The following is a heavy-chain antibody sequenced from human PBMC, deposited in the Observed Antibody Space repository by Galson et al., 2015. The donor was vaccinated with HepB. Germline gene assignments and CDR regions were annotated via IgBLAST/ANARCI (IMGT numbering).Heavy chain of an antibody. CDR2: ISYDDSQK. CDR3: AREERRGASYYLDS. D-gene: IGHD1-1*01. CDR1: GFMFDTYA. Sequence: SLRLSCAASGFMFDTYAMHWVRQAPGKGLEWVAIISYDDSQKYYAASVKGRFTISRDNSKNTLFLHMKNLRLDDTAVYYCAREERRGASYYLDSWGQGTLVTVSA. V-gene: IGHV3-30*14. J-gene: IGHJ4*02.